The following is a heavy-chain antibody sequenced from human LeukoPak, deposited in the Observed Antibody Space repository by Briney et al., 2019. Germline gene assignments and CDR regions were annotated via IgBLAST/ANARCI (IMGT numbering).Heavy chain of an antibody. CDR2: IYYSGST. D-gene: IGHD5-24*01. CDR3: ARVAKDGYDFDY. CDR1: GGSISSSSYY. V-gene: IGHV4-39*07. J-gene: IGHJ4*02. Sequence: PSETLSLTCTVSGGSISSSSYYWGWIRQPPGKGLEWIGSIYYSGSTYYNPSLKSRVTISVDTSKNRFSLKLNSVTAADTAVYYCARVAKDGYDFDYWGQGNLVTVSS.